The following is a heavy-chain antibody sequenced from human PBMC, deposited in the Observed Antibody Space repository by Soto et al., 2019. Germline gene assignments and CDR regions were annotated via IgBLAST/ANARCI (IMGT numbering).Heavy chain of an antibody. CDR3: ARGLGVVIVGNWFDP. J-gene: IGHJ5*02. CDR2: IWYDGSNK. V-gene: IGHV3-33*01. Sequence: GGSLRLSCAASGFTFSSYGMHWVRQAPGKGLEWVAVIWYDGSNKYYADSVKGRFTISRDNSKNTLYLQMNSLRAEDTAVYYCARGLGVVIVGNWFDPWGQGTLVTVSS. D-gene: IGHD3-16*02. CDR1: GFTFSSYG.